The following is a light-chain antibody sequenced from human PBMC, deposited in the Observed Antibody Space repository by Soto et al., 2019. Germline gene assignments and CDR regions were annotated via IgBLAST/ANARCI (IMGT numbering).Light chain of an antibody. CDR3: AAWDGRLPGWV. V-gene: IGLV1-44*01. J-gene: IGLJ3*02. CDR2: SHN. Sequence: HSVLTQPPSTSGTPGQRVTISCSGSRSNIGSQTVNWYQQLPGTAPKLLINSHNQRPSAVPDRSSVSKSGTSASLAISGLQSEDEADYYCAAWDGRLPGWVFGGGTKLTVL. CDR1: RSNIGSQT.